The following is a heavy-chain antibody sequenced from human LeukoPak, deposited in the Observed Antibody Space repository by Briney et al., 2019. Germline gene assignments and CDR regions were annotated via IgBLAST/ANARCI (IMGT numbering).Heavy chain of an antibody. CDR2: ISYDGSNK. CDR1: GFTFSSYG. Sequence: GGSLRLSCAASGFTFSSYGMHWVRQAPGKGLEWVAVISYDGSNKYYADSVKGRFTISRDNSKNTLYLQMNSLRAEDTAVYYCAKGVGGSGSFGYWGQGTLVTVSS. V-gene: IGHV3-30*18. J-gene: IGHJ4*02. CDR3: AKGVGGSGSFGY. D-gene: IGHD3-10*01.